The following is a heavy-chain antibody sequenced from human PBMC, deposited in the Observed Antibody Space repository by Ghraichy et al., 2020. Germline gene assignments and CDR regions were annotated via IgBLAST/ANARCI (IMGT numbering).Heavy chain of an antibody. CDR1: GFTFSNYA. Sequence: GGSLRLSCAASGFTFSNYAMSWVRQAPGKGLEWVSGISGSGGGTYYADSVKGRFSISRDNSKNTMYLQMNSLRAEDTAVYYCARDGWNQLYLCDCWGQGTLVTVSS. CDR2: ISGSGGGT. V-gene: IGHV3-23*01. CDR3: ARDGWNQLYLCDC. J-gene: IGHJ4*02. D-gene: IGHD1-1*01.